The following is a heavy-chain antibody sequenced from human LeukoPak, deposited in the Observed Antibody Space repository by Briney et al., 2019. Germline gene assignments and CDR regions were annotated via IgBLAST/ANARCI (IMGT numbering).Heavy chain of an antibody. V-gene: IGHV3-23*01. D-gene: IGHD1-14*01. CDR2: ISGSGGST. Sequence: PGRSLRLSCAASGFTFSSYAMSWVRQAPGKGLEWVSAISGSGGSTYYADSVKGRFTISRDNSKNTLCLQMNSLRAEDTAVYYCAKDPSGNNYYFDYWGQGTLVTVSS. CDR3: AKDPSGNNYYFDY. J-gene: IGHJ4*02. CDR1: GFTFSSYA.